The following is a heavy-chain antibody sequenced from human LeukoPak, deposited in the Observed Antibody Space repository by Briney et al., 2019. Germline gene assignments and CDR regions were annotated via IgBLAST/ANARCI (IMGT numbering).Heavy chain of an antibody. Sequence: ASVKVSCKVSGYTLTELSMHWVRQAPGKGLEWMGGFDPEDGETIYAQKFQGRVTMTEDTSTDTAYVELSSLRSEDTAVYYCATSKNYDYVWGSYVYWGQGTLVTVSS. V-gene: IGHV1-24*01. D-gene: IGHD3-16*01. CDR1: GYTLTELS. J-gene: IGHJ4*02. CDR3: ATSKNYDYVWGSYVY. CDR2: FDPEDGET.